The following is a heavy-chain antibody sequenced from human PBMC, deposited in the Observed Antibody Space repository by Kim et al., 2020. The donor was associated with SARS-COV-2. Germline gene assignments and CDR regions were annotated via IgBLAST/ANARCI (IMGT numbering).Heavy chain of an antibody. Sequence: GGSLRLSCAASGFTFSSYWMHWVRQAPGKGLVWVSRINSDGSSTSYADSVKGRFTISRDNAKNTLYLQMNSLRAEDTAVYYCARARGYGDPNGNNWYFDLWGRGTLVTVSS. J-gene: IGHJ2*01. CDR2: INSDGSST. D-gene: IGHD4-17*01. V-gene: IGHV3-74*01. CDR3: ARARGYGDPNGNNWYFDL. CDR1: GFTFSSYW.